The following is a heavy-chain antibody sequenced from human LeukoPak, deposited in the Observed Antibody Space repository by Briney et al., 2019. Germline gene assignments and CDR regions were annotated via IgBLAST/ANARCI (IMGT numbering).Heavy chain of an antibody. CDR2: IYPGDSDT. D-gene: IGHD3-10*01. CDR3: ASPHYYGWGSGGEGAFDI. J-gene: IGHJ3*02. CDR1: GYSFTSYW. Sequence: GESLKISCKGSGYSFTSYWIGWVRQMPGKGLEWMGIIYPGDSDTRYSPSFQGQVTISADKSISTAYLQWSSLKASDTAMYYCASPHYYGWGSGGEGAFDIWGKGKMVTVFS. V-gene: IGHV5-51*01.